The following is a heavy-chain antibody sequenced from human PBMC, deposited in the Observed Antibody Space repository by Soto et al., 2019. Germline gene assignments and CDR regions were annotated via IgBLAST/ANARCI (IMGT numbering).Heavy chain of an antibody. Sequence: EVQLLESGGGLVQPGGSLRLSCAASGFTFSSYAMSWVRQAPGKGLEWVSAISGSGGSTYYADSVKGRFTISRDNSKSTLYLQMNSLRAGDTAVYYCAKDEGNGYGDYDYWGQGTLVIVSS. CDR2: ISGSGGST. D-gene: IGHD4-17*01. CDR1: GFTFSSYA. J-gene: IGHJ4*02. CDR3: AKDEGNGYGDYDY. V-gene: IGHV3-23*01.